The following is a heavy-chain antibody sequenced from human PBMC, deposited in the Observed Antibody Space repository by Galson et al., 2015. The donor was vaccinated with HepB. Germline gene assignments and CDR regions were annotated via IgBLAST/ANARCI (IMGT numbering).Heavy chain of an antibody. CDR1: GFNFSNYA. CDR2: ISPDGTKE. CDR3: AKQLAR. J-gene: IGHJ4*02. V-gene: IGHV3-30*18. D-gene: IGHD1-1*01. Sequence: SLRLSCAVSGFNFSNYAMHWVRQAPGKGLEWVAIISPDGTKENYADSVRGRFTISRDNFKKTLFLQMHSVRVEDTAIYFCAKQLARWGQGTLVTVSS.